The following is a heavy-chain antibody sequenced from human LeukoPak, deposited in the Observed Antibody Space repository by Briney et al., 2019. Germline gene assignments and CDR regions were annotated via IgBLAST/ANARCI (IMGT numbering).Heavy chain of an antibody. Sequence: ASVKVSCKASGYTFTGYYMHWVRQAPGQGLEWMGWINPNSGGTNYAQKFQGRVTMTRDTSISTAYMELSRLRSDDTAVYYCASKNYVVVPAASHLNWLDPWGQGTLVTVSS. CDR3: ASKNYVVVPAASHLNWLDP. CDR2: INPNSGGT. CDR1: GYTFTGYY. J-gene: IGHJ5*02. V-gene: IGHV1-2*02. D-gene: IGHD2-2*01.